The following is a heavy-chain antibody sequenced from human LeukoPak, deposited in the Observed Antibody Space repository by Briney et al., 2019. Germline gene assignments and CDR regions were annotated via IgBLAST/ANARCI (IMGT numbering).Heavy chain of an antibody. V-gene: IGHV3-74*01. CDR2: INKDGSNT. J-gene: IGHJ3*02. D-gene: IGHD3-9*01. Sequence: GGSLRLSCAASGFTFSNHWMHWVRHAPGKGLVWVSRINKDGSNTIFADSVKGRFTSSRDNAKNTLFLQMNSLRAEDTAVYYCVRGLTPSEAFDIWGQGTMVTVSS. CDR3: VRGLTPSEAFDI. CDR1: GFTFSNHW.